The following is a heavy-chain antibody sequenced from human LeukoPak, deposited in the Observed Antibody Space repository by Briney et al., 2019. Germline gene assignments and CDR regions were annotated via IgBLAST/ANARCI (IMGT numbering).Heavy chain of an antibody. CDR2: IYPGDSDP. CDR1: GYSFTSYW. V-gene: IGHV5-51*01. Sequence: GESLKISCKGSGYSFTSYWIGWVRHMPGKGLEWTGIIYPGDSDPRYSPSFQGQVTISADKSISTAYLQWSSLKASDTVMYYCARRPTGVGTPPDYWGQGTLATVSS. J-gene: IGHJ4*02. CDR3: ARRPTGVGTPPDY. D-gene: IGHD2-21*02.